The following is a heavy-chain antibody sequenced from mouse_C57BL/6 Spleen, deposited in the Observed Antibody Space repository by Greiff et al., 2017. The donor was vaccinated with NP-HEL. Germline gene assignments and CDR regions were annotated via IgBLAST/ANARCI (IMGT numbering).Heavy chain of an antibody. Sequence: EVQLQQSGPELVKPGASVKISCKASGYTFTDYYMNWVKQSHGKSLEWIGDINPNNGGTSYNQKFKGKATLTVDKSSSTAYMELRSLTSEDSAVYYCASRGDYGNLGYFDYWGQGTTLTVSS. D-gene: IGHD2-1*01. J-gene: IGHJ2*01. CDR2: INPNNGGT. CDR3: ASRGDYGNLGYFDY. CDR1: GYTFTDYY. V-gene: IGHV1-26*01.